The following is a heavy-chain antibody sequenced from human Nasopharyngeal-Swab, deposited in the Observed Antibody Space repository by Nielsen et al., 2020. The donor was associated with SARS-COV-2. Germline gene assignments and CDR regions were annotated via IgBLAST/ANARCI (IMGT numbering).Heavy chain of an antibody. V-gene: IGHV3-30*04. D-gene: IGHD3-10*01. J-gene: IGHJ4*02. CDR1: GFTFSSYA. CDR2: ISYDGSNK. CDR3: ARGDLEPELLWFGELLYYFDY. Sequence: GESLKISCAASGFTFSSYAMHWVRQAPGKGLEWVAVISYDGSNKYYADSVKGRFTISRDNSKNTLYLQMNSLRAEDTAVYYCARGDLEPELLWFGELLYYFDYWGQGTLVTVSS.